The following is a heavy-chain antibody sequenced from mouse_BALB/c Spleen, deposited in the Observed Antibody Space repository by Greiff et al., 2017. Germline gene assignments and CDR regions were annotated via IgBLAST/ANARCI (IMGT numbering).Heavy chain of an antibody. J-gene: IGHJ4*01. CDR1: GFTFSSYG. CDR3: ARDLRRGAMDY. Sequence: EVKLMESGGDLVKPGGSLKLSCAASGFTFSSYGMSWVRQTPDKRLEWVATISSGGSYTYYPDSVKGRFTISRDNAKNNLYLQMSSLKSEDTAMYYCARDLRRGAMDYWGQGTSVTVSS. V-gene: IGHV5-6*01. CDR2: ISSGGSYT.